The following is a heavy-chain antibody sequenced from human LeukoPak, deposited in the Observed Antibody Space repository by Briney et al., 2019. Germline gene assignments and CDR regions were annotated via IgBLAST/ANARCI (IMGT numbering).Heavy chain of an antibody. CDR2: IYYTGVT. J-gene: IGHJ5*02. CDR3: ARLHSSRAEEFDP. V-gene: IGHV4-59*01. Sequence: PSETLSLTCTVAGGSISGDYWSWIRQSPGKGREWIGYIYYTGVTAYNPSLGSRVPISVDRSNNQFSLRLTSVTAADTAVYYCARLHSSRAEEFDPWGQGTLVTVSS. CDR1: GGSISGDY.